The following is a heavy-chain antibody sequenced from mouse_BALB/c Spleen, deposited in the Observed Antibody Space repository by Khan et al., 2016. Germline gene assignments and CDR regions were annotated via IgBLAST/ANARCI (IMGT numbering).Heavy chain of an antibody. V-gene: IGHV3-1*02. CDR3: TRSHGYYAMDY. CDR2: IHYSGGT. J-gene: IGHJ4*01. Sequence: EVQLQESGPDLVKPSQSLSLTCTVTGYSITSGYSWHWIRQFPGNKLEWMGYIHYSGGTKYIPSLKSRISIIRDTSKKQIFLQLNSVTPEDTATYYCTRSHGYYAMDYWFHEASVTFSS. CDR1: GYSITSGYS.